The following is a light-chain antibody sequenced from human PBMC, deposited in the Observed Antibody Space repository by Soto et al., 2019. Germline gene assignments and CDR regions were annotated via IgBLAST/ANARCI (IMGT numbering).Light chain of an antibody. J-gene: IGKJ2*01. CDR2: GAS. V-gene: IGKV3-20*01. CDR3: QQYCSSPPYT. Sequence: EIVLTQSPGTLSLSPGERATLSCRASQSVSSSYLAWYQQKPGQAHRLLIYGASSSATGIPDRFSGSGSGTEFTLTISRLEPEDFAVYYCQQYCSSPPYTFGQGTKLEIK. CDR1: QSVSSSY.